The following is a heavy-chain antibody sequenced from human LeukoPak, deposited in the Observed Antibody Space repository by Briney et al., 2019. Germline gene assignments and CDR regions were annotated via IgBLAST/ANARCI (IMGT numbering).Heavy chain of an antibody. CDR1: GGSIGSGSYY. CDR2: IYTSGST. Sequence: PSETLSLTCTVSGGSIGSGSYYWSWIRQPAGKGLEWIGRIYTSGSTNYNPSLKSRVTISVDTSKNQFSLKLSSVTAADTAVYYRARTYICGGDCYSFDYWGQGTLVTVSS. V-gene: IGHV4-61*02. CDR3: ARTYICGGDCYSFDY. J-gene: IGHJ4*02. D-gene: IGHD2-21*02.